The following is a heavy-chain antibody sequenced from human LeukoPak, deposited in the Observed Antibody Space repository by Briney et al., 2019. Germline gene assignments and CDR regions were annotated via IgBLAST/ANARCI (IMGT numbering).Heavy chain of an antibody. V-gene: IGHV2-70*04. CDR2: IDWDDDK. D-gene: IGHD3-22*01. CDR1: GFSLSTSGMR. CDR3: ARIGTSSYHYYFDY. Sequence: SGPALVKPPQTLTLTCTFSGFSLSTSGMRVSWIRQPPGKALEWLARIDWDDDKFYSTSLKTRLTISKDTSKNQVVLTMTNMDPVDTATYYCARIGTSSYHYYFDYWGQGTLVTVSS. J-gene: IGHJ4*02.